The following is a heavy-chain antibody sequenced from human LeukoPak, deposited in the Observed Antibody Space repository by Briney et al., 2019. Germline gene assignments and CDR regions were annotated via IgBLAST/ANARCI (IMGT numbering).Heavy chain of an antibody. CDR3: TKSISVAGTRVLFDY. Sequence: GGSLRLSCTASGFTFGDYAMSWVRQAPGKGLEWVGFIRNKAYGGTTEYAASVKGRFTISRDDSKSIVYLQMSSLKTEDTALYYCTKSISVAGTRVLFDYWGQGTLVTVSS. J-gene: IGHJ4*02. V-gene: IGHV3-49*04. D-gene: IGHD6-19*01. CDR2: IRNKAYGGTT. CDR1: GFTFGDYA.